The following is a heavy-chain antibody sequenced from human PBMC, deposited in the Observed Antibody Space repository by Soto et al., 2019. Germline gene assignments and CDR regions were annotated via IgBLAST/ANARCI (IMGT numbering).Heavy chain of an antibody. D-gene: IGHD6-19*01. V-gene: IGHV1-2*04. J-gene: IGHJ5*02. CDR3: AFAVAGRYWFDP. CDR1: GYTFTDYY. CDR2: INPNSGGT. Sequence: QVQLVQSGAEVKKPGASVKVSCKASGYTFTDYYMHWVRQAPGQGLEWMGWINPNSGGTNYAQRLQGWVTMTRDTSISTAYIEVSRLPSDDTAVYYCAFAVAGRYWFDPWGQGTLVTVSS.